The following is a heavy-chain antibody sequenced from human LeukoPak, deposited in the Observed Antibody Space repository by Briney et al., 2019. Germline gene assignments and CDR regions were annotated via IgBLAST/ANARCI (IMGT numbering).Heavy chain of an antibody. Sequence: GGSLRLSCAASGFTFSSYSMNWVRQAPGKELEWVSSISSSSSYIYYADSVKGRFTISRDNAKNSLYLQMNSLRAEDTAVYYCARDSRLVGEWELYFDYWGQGTLVTVSS. V-gene: IGHV3-21*01. CDR1: GFTFSSYS. D-gene: IGHD1-26*01. CDR3: ARDSRLVGEWELYFDY. CDR2: ISSSSSYI. J-gene: IGHJ4*02.